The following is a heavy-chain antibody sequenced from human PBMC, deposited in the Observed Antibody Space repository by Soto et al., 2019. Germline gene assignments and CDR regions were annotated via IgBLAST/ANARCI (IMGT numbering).Heavy chain of an antibody. CDR2: IYYSGST. J-gene: IGHJ6*02. D-gene: IGHD2-21*01. CDR3: ARDFFNSRGAGGMDV. Sequence: SETLSLTCTVSGGSISSGGYYWSWIRQHPGKGLEWIGYIYYSGSTYYNPSLKSRVTISVDTSKNQFSLKLSSVTAADTAVYYCARDFFNSRGAGGMDVWGQGTTVTVSS. CDR1: GGSISSGGYY. V-gene: IGHV4-31*03.